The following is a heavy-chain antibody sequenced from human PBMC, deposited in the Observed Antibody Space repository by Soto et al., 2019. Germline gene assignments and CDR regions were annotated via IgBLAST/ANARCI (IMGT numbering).Heavy chain of an antibody. D-gene: IGHD4-17*01. CDR1: GFTFRDSA. Sequence: ERQLLESGGGLVQPGGALRLSCVGSGFTFRDSAMTWVRQAPGKGLEWVFAITDTSSRIYYADAVRGRFTISRDNSKDTVYLQMNSLRVEDTAMYYCAKDLKFPGVWGRGTLVTVSA. CDR2: ITDTSSRI. CDR3: AKDLKFPGV. J-gene: IGHJ2*01. V-gene: IGHV3-23*01.